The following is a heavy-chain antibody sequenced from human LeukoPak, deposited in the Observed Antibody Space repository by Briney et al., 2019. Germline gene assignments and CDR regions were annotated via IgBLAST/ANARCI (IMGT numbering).Heavy chain of an antibody. D-gene: IGHD3-9*01. V-gene: IGHV3-30*03. CDR2: ISYDGSNK. CDR1: GFTFSSYG. Sequence: PGGSLRLSCAASGFTFSSYGMHWVRQAPGKGLEWVAVISYDGSNKYYADSVKGRFTISRDNSKNTLYLQMNSLRAEDTAVYYCARANSDWLNGAFDIWGQGTMVTVSS. CDR3: ARANSDWLNGAFDI. J-gene: IGHJ3*02.